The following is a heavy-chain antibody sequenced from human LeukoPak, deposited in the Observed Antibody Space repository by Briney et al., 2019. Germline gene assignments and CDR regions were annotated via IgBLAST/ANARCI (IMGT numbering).Heavy chain of an antibody. Sequence: GGSLRLSCAASGFTFSSYGMHWVRQAPGKGLEWVAFIRYDGSNKYYADSVKGRFTISRDNSKNTLYLQMNSLRAEDTAVYYCAKTYSSSWYYFDYWGQGTLVTVSS. CDR3: AKTYSSSWYYFDY. J-gene: IGHJ4*02. CDR1: GFTFSSYG. CDR2: IRYDGSNK. D-gene: IGHD6-13*01. V-gene: IGHV3-30*02.